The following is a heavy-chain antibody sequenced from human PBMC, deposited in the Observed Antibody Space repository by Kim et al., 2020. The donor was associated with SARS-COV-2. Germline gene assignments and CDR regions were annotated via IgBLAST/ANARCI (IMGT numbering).Heavy chain of an antibody. CDR1: GFTFSSYG. J-gene: IGHJ6*02. CDR3: ARDPGGITMIVVVNYYHGMDV. Sequence: GGSLRLSCAASGFTFSSYGMHWVRQAPGKGLEWVAVIWYDGSNKYYADSVKGRFTISRDNSKNTLYLQMNSLRAEDTAVYYCARDPGGITMIVVVNYYHGMDVWGQGTTVTVSS. CDR2: IWYDGSNK. V-gene: IGHV3-33*08. D-gene: IGHD3-22*01.